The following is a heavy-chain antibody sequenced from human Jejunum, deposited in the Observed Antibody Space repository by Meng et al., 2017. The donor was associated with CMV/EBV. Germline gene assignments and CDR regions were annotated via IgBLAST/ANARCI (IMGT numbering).Heavy chain of an antibody. CDR2: VEYTGST. CDR3: ARGEKRSQYYYGLDV. D-gene: IGHD1-26*01. J-gene: IGHJ6*02. Sequence: GSASSGSYVWSWIRQPPGRGLEWIGYVEYTGSTNYNPSLKSRVIISVDTSKNQFSLKLRSVSAADTAMYYCARGEKRSQYYYGLDVWGQGTTVTVSS. CDR1: GSASSGSYV. V-gene: IGHV4-61*01.